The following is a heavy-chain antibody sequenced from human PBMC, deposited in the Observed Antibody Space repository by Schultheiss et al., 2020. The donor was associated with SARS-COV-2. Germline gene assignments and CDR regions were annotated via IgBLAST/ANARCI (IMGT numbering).Heavy chain of an antibody. J-gene: IGHJ3*02. D-gene: IGHD1-14*01. V-gene: IGHV3-33*08. Sequence: LSLTCAVSGYSISSGYYWGWIRQPPGKGLEWVAVIWYDGSNKYYADSVKGRFTISRDNSKNTLYLQMNSLRAEDTAVYYCARNRILLDAFDIWGQGTMVTVSS. CDR2: IWYDGSNK. CDR3: ARNRILLDAFDI. CDR1: GYSISSGYY.